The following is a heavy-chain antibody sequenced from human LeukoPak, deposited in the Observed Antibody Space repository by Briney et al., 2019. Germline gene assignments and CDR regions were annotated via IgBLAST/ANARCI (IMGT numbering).Heavy chain of an antibody. D-gene: IGHD1-26*01. CDR2: ISGSGGST. V-gene: IGHV3-23*01. J-gene: IGHJ4*02. Sequence: GGXLRLSCAASGFTFSSYAMSWVRQAPGKGLEGVSSISGSGGSTYYADSVKGGVTISRDNSKNTLYVQMNSLRAEDTAVYSCAKGLQWELPFDYWGQGTLVTVSS. CDR3: AKGLQWELPFDY. CDR1: GFTFSSYA.